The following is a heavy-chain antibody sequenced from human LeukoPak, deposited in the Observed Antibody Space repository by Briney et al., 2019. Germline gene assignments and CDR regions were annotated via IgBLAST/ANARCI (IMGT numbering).Heavy chain of an antibody. V-gene: IGHV4-59*01. CDR2: IYYSGST. CDR3: ARDGDYYDSSGYSWFDP. J-gene: IGHJ5*02. D-gene: IGHD3-22*01. Sequence: SETLSLTCTVSGGSISSYYWSWIRQPPGKGLEWIGYIYYSGSTNYNPSLKSQVTVSVDTSKNQFSLKLSSVTAADTAVYYCARDGDYYDSSGYSWFDPWGQGILVTVSS. CDR1: GGSISSYY.